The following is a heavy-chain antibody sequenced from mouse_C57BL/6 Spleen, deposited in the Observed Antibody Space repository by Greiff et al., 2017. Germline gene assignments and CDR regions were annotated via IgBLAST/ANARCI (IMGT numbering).Heavy chain of an antibody. D-gene: IGHD1-1*01. J-gene: IGHJ3*01. CDR1: GYTFTSYW. V-gene: IGHV1-53*01. CDR3: AKGDYGSSYWFAY. Sequence: QVQLQQPGTDLVKPGASVKLSCTASGYTFTSYWMHWVQQRPGQGLEWIGNINPSNGGTNYNEKFKSKATLTVDKSSSTAYMQLSSLTSEDSAVYYCAKGDYGSSYWFAYWGQGTLVTVSA. CDR2: INPSNGGT.